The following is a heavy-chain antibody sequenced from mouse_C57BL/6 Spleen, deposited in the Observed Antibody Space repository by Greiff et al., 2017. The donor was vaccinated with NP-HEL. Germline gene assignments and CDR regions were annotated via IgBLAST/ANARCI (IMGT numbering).Heavy chain of an antibody. J-gene: IGHJ2*01. D-gene: IGHD2-1*01. Sequence: VQLQQPGAELVRPGASVKLSCKASGYTFTSYWMHWVKQRPIQGLEWIGNIDPSDSETHYNQKFKDKATLTVDKSSSTAYMQLSSLTSEDSAVYYCARRRGNYTFDYWGQGTTLTVSS. V-gene: IGHV1-52*01. CDR3: ARRRGNYTFDY. CDR1: GYTFTSYW. CDR2: IDPSDSET.